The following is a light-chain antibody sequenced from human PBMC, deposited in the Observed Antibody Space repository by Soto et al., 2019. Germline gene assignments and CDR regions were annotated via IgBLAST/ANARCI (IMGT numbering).Light chain of an antibody. Sequence: IVMTQSPDSLAVSLCERATINCKSSQSVLYSSNNKNYLAWYQQKPGQPPKLLIYWASTRESGVPDRFSGSGSGTDFTLTISSLQAEDVAVYYCQQYYSTPQTFGQGTKVDIK. J-gene: IGKJ1*01. V-gene: IGKV4-1*01. CDR2: WAS. CDR1: QSVLYSSNNKNY. CDR3: QQYYSTPQT.